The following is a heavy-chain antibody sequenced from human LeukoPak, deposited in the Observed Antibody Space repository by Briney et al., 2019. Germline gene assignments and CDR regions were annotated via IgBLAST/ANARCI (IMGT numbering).Heavy chain of an antibody. V-gene: IGHV3-7*01. CDR2: IKEDGSKR. CDR3: ARDRKYDFWSGSEYYFDY. Sequence: GGSLRLSCAASGFTFSSHWMSWVRQAPGKGLEWVANIKEDGSKRYYVDSVKGRFTISRDNAKNSLYLQMNSLRAVDTAVYYCARDRKYDFWSGSEYYFDYWGQGTLVTVSS. J-gene: IGHJ4*02. CDR1: GFTFSSHW. D-gene: IGHD3-3*01.